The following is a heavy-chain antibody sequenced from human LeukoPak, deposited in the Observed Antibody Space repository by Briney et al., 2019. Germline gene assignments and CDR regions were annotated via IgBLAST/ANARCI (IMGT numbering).Heavy chain of an antibody. D-gene: IGHD2-21*01. CDR1: GFTFSSYT. CDR2: ISGSGGGT. CDR3: AKDQVISGSEASDI. V-gene: IGHV3-23*01. Sequence: PGGSLRLSCAASGFTFSSYTMNWVRQAPGKGLEWVSAISGSGGGTYYADSVKGRFTISRDNSWNTLYLQMSSLRAEDTAIYYCAKDQVISGSEASDIWGQGTMVTVSS. J-gene: IGHJ3*02.